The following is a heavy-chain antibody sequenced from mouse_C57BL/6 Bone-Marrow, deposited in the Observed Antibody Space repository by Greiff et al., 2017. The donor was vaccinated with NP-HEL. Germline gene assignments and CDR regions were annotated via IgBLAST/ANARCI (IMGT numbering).Heavy chain of an antibody. J-gene: IGHJ1*03. D-gene: IGHD2-1*01. CDR2: ISSGRSTI. CDR3: GRIYYGNYRYFDV. CDR1: GFTFSDYG. Sequence: EVQGVESGGGLVKPGGSLKLSCAASGFTFSDYGMHWVRQAPEKGLEWVAYISSGRSTIYYADTVKGRFTISRANAKNTLFLQMTRMRSEDTAMYYCGRIYYGNYRYFDVWGTGTTVTVSS. V-gene: IGHV5-17*01.